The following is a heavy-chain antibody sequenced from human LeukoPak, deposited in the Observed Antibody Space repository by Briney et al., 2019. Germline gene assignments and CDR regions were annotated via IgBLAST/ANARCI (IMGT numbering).Heavy chain of an antibody. J-gene: IGHJ4*02. CDR1: GFTFSSYS. D-gene: IGHD6-19*01. CDR3: ARDRHIAVGGTGVI. CDR2: ISSSSSYI. V-gene: IGHV3-21*01. Sequence: GSLRLSCAASGFTFSSYSMNWVRQAPGKGLEWVSSISSSSSYIYYADSVKGRFTISRDNAKNSLYLQMNSLRAKDTAVYYCARDRHIAVGGTGVIWGQGTLVTVSS.